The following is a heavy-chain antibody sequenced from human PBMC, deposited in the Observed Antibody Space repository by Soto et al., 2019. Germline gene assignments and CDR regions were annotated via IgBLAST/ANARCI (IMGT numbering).Heavy chain of an antibody. J-gene: IGHJ4*02. D-gene: IGHD1-26*01. CDR1: GFTFSSYA. Sequence: QVQLVESGGGVVQPGRSLRLSCTASGFTFSSYAMHWVRQAPGKGLEWVSVISYDGSNKYYADSVKGRFTIARDNSKNTLYLQVISLRDEDTAVYYCARRVGAITYYFDYWGQGTLVTVSS. CDR2: ISYDGSNK. CDR3: ARRVGAITYYFDY. V-gene: IGHV3-30-3*01.